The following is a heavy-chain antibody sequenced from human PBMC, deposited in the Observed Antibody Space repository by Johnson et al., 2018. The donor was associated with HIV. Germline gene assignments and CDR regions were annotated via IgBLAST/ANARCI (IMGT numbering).Heavy chain of an antibody. J-gene: IGHJ3*02. D-gene: IGHD1-26*01. CDR2: IWYDGSNK. CDR3: AKDFWPVGARCAFDI. V-gene: IGHV3-33*06. CDR1: GFTFSSYG. Sequence: QVQLVESGGGVVQPGRSLRLSCAASGFTFSSYGMHLVRQAPGKGLEWVAVIWYDGSNKYYADSVKGRFTISRDNSKNTLYLQMNSLRAEDTAVYYCAKDFWPVGARCAFDIWGQGTMVTVSS.